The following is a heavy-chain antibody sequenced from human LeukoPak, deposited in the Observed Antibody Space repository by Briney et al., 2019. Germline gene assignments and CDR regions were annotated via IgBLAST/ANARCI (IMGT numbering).Heavy chain of an antibody. J-gene: IGHJ4*02. CDR3: ARGHYYDSSGYDY. V-gene: IGHV3-48*03. CDR1: GFTFSSYE. D-gene: IGHD3-22*01. CDR2: ISSSGSTI. Sequence: GGSLRLSCAASGFTFSSYEMMWVRQAPGKGLEWISYISSSGSTIYSADSVKGRFTISRDNPKNSLYLQMNSLRAEDTAVYYCARGHYYDSSGYDYWGQGTLVTVSS.